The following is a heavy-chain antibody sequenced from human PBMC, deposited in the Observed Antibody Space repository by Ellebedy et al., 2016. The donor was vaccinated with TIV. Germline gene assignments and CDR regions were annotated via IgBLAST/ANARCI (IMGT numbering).Heavy chain of an antibody. J-gene: IGHJ5*02. CDR3: ARGRYGP. CDR2: IGTAGDT. Sequence: PGGSLRLSCAASGFTFSNYDMHWVRQATGKGLEWVSGIGTAGDTYYPGSVKGRFTISRENSKNSLFLQMNSLRDGDTAVYYCARGRYGPWGQGTLVTVSS. D-gene: IGHD3-9*01. V-gene: IGHV3-13*01. CDR1: GFTFSNYD.